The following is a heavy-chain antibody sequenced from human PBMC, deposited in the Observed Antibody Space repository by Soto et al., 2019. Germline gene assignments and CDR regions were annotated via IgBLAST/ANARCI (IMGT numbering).Heavy chain of an antibody. V-gene: IGHV1-46*01. Sequence: ASVKVSCKASGYTFTSYYMYWVRQAPGQGLEWMGIIYPINGSTSYAQKFQGRVTMTRDTSTGTVYMELSSLRSEDTAVYYCARDSLTTVLTHHYYYGMDVWGQGTTVTVS. CDR3: ARDSLTTVLTHHYYYGMDV. CDR1: GYTFTSYY. J-gene: IGHJ6*02. D-gene: IGHD4-17*01. CDR2: IYPINGST.